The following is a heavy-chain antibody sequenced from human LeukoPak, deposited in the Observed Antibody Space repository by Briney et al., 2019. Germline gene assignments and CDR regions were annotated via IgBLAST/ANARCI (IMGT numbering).Heavy chain of an antibody. J-gene: IGHJ4*02. CDR1: GYSFTNYW. V-gene: IGHV5-51*01. Sequence: NLGESLKISCKGSGYSFTNYWIGWVRQMPGKGLEWMGIIYPGDSDTRYSPSFQGQVTISADKSISTAYLQWSSLKASDTAMYYCASYYYDSSGYEDYWGQGTLVAVSS. D-gene: IGHD3-22*01. CDR3: ASYYYDSSGYEDY. CDR2: IYPGDSDT.